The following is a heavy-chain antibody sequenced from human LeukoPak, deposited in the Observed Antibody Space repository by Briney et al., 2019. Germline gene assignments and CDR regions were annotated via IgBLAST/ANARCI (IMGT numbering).Heavy chain of an antibody. CDR3: ARDRKGYYDSGGRRNWFDP. D-gene: IGHD3-22*01. Sequence: PSETLSLTCSVSGASFSDYYWSWVRQPPGEGLEWIGYIYYTGSTSYNPSLKSRVTISVDTSKSQFSLNLTSVTAADTAIYYCARDRKGYYDSGGRRNWFDPWGQGTLVTVSS. CDR2: IYYTGST. V-gene: IGHV4-59*01. CDR1: GASFSDYY. J-gene: IGHJ5*02.